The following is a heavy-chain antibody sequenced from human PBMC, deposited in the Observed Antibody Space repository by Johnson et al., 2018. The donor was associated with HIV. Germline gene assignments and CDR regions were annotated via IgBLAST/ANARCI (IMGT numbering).Heavy chain of an antibody. Sequence: QMLLVESGGGVVQPGRSLRLSCAASGFTFSSYAMHWVRQAPGKGLEWVAVISYDGSNKYYADSVKGRFTISRDNSKNTLYLQMNSLRAEDTAVYYCARERGSGITMVRGVIQPAVDIWGQGTMVTVSS. CDR3: ARERGSGITMVRGVIQPAVDI. D-gene: IGHD3-10*01. J-gene: IGHJ3*02. CDR1: GFTFSSYA. CDR2: ISYDGSNK. V-gene: IGHV3-30-3*01.